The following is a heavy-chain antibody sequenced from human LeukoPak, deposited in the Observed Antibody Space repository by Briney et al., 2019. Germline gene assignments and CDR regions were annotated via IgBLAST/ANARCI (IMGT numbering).Heavy chain of an antibody. J-gene: IGHJ2*01. V-gene: IGHV1-46*02. Sequence: ASVKVSFTASGYTFNTYYMHWVRQAPGQGLEWMGIINPTTGDTNYAQTFQTRVTMTSDTSTSTVSMELISLRSEDTAVYYCARDALIGSIRRWYFDLWGRGTLVTVSS. CDR3: ARDALIGSIRRWYFDL. D-gene: IGHD3-9*01. CDR1: GYTFNTYY. CDR2: INPTTGDT.